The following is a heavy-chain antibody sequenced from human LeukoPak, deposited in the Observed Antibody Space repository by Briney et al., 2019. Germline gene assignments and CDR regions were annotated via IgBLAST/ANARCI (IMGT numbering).Heavy chain of an antibody. CDR2: IYYSGST. V-gene: IGHV4-39*01. J-gene: IGHJ4*02. Sequence: TSETPSLTCTVSGGSISSSSYYWGWIRQPPGKGLEWIGSIYYSGSTYYNPSLKSRVTISVDTSKNQFSLKLSSVTAADTAVYYCARADYGDSKVFDYWGQGTLVTVSS. CDR1: GGSISSSSYY. D-gene: IGHD4-17*01. CDR3: ARADYGDSKVFDY.